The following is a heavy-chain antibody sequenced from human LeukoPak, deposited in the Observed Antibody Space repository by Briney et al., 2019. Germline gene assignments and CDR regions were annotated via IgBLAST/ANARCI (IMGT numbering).Heavy chain of an antibody. V-gene: IGHV1-18*01. D-gene: IGHD6-19*01. Sequence: ASVKVSCKASGYAFNKYGISWVRQAPGQGLEWMGWISCYNGGTRYAQKFQGRVTMTKDTSTSTVHMELRSLRSDDTAVYYCARDPSNTSGYYVYHDYWGQGALVTVSS. CDR2: ISCYNGGT. J-gene: IGHJ4*02. CDR3: ARDPSNTSGYYVYHDY. CDR1: GYAFNKYG.